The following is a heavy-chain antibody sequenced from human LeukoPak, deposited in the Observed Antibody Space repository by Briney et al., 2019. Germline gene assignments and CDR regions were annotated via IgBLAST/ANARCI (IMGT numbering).Heavy chain of an antibody. CDR1: GYTFSSYA. CDR2: IDTNTGNP. CDR3: ARKPYDSRGYYLHDY. D-gene: IGHD3-22*01. Sequence: ASVKVSCTASGYTFSSYAMSWVRQAPGQGLEWMGWIDTNTGNPTYAQGFTGRFGFSLDPSVSTAYLQISSLKAEDTAVYYCARKPYDSRGYYLHDYWGQGTLVTVSS. V-gene: IGHV7-4-1*02. J-gene: IGHJ4*02.